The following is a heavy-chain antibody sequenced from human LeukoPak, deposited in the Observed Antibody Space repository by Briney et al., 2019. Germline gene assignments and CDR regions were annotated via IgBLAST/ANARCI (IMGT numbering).Heavy chain of an antibody. J-gene: IGHJ5*02. V-gene: IGHV3-49*04. D-gene: IGHD2-15*01. Sequence: PGGSLRLSCTASGFTFGDYAMTWVRQAPGKGLEWIGFIKSKAYGGTTEYAASVKGRFTISRDDSNRVAYLQMNSLKTEGTAVYYCSKTSGGYCNGGNCPGVWMWVSWGQGTLVSVSS. CDR3: SKTSGGYCNGGNCPGVWMWVS. CDR1: GFTFGDYA. CDR2: IKSKAYGGTT.